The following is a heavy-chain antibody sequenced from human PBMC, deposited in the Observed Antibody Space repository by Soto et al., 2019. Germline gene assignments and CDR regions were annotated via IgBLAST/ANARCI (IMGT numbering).Heavy chain of an antibody. V-gene: IGHV3-30*18. CDR3: AKDQGYTYGASEY. CDR1: GFTFSSYA. D-gene: IGHD5-18*01. CDR2: ISYDGSNE. Sequence: QVQLVESGGGVVQPGRSLRLSCAATGFTFSSYAMHWVRQAPGKGPEWVAVISYDGSNEYYADSVKGRFTISRDNCKRPLYLQMSSMRAEESAVYYCAKDQGYTYGASEYWGQGTLVTVSS. J-gene: IGHJ4*02.